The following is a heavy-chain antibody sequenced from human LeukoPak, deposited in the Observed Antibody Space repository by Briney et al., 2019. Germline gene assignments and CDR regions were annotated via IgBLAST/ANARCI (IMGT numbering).Heavy chain of an antibody. J-gene: IGHJ6*02. CDR2: INPNSGGT. D-gene: IGHD6-19*01. CDR3: AREAVDSSGWYNYYYGMDV. Sequence: ASVKVSCKASGHTFTGYYMHWVRQAPGQGLEWMGWINPNSGGTNYAQKFQGRVTMTRDTSISTAYMELSRLRSDDTAVYYCAREAVDSSGWYNYYYGMDVWGQGTTVTVSS. V-gene: IGHV1-2*02. CDR1: GHTFTGYY.